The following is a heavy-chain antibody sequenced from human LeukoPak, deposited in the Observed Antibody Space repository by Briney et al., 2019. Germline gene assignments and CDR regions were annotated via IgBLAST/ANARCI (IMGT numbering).Heavy chain of an antibody. J-gene: IGHJ4*02. V-gene: IGHV4-39*01. CDR1: GGSISSSSYY. CDR2: IYYSGST. Sequence: SETLSLTCTVSGGSISSSSYYWGWIRQPPGKGLEWIGSIYYSGSTYYNPSLKSRVTTSVDTSKNQFSLKLSSVTAADTAVYYCAELRYYYDSSGSGGYYFDYWGQGTLVTVSS. D-gene: IGHD3-22*01. CDR3: AELRYYYDSSGSGGYYFDY.